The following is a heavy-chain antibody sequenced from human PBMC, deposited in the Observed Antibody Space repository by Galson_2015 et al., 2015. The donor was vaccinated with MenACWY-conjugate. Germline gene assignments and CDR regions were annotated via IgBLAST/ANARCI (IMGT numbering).Heavy chain of an antibody. D-gene: IGHD3-10*01. Sequence: SLRLSCAASRISFRTYNMNWVRQAPGKGLEWVSYISSTSTTIYYADSVKGRFTIPRDNAKNSLYLQMNSLRDEDTAVYYCARDYGSGTYYMGWFDPWGQGTLVTVSS. V-gene: IGHV3-48*02. CDR3: ARDYGSGTYYMGWFDP. CDR1: RISFRTYN. CDR2: ISSTSTTI. J-gene: IGHJ5*02.